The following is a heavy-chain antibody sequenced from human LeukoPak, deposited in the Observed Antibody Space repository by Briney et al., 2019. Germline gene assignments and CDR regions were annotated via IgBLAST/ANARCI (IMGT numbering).Heavy chain of an antibody. CDR2: IYPGDSDT. J-gene: IGHJ6*03. CDR1: GYSFTSYW. CDR3: ARLNPYGSGSYSPNYYYYYYMDV. V-gene: IGHV5-51*01. Sequence: GESLKISCKGSGYSFTSYWIGWVRQMPGKGLEWMGIIYPGDSDTRYSPSFQGQVTISADQSISTAYLQWSSLKASDTAMYYCARLNPYGSGSYSPNYYYYYYMDVWGKGTTVTISS. D-gene: IGHD3-10*01.